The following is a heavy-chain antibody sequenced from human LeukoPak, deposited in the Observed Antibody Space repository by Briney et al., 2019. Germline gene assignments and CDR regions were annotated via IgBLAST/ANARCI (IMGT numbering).Heavy chain of an antibody. CDR3: ARAMVRGVISYYYYYMDV. CDR2: IIPIFGTA. V-gene: IGHV1-69*05. D-gene: IGHD3-10*01. CDR1: GGTFSSYA. Sequence: GSSVKVSCKASGGTFSSYAISWVRQAPGQGLEWMGRIIPIFGTANYAQKFQGRVTITTDESTSTAYMELSSPRSEDTAVYYCARAMVRGVISYYYYYMDVWGKGTTVTVSS. J-gene: IGHJ6*03.